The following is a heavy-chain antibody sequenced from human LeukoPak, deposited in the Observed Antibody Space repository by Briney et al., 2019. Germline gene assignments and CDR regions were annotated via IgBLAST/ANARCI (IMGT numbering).Heavy chain of an antibody. Sequence: GASVTVSCKASGYTFTSYGISWVRQAPAQALEGMGWISAYNGNTNYAQKLQGRVTMTTDTSTSTAYMELRSLRSDDTAVYYCARTTVTTPPHNWFDPWGQGTLVTVSS. CDR2: ISAYNGNT. CDR1: GYTFTSYG. J-gene: IGHJ5*02. D-gene: IGHD4-17*01. CDR3: ARTTVTTPPHNWFDP. V-gene: IGHV1-18*01.